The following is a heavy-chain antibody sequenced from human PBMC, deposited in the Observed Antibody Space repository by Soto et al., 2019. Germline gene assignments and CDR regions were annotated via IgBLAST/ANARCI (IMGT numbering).Heavy chain of an antibody. J-gene: IGHJ4*02. V-gene: IGHV1-2*02. D-gene: IGHD2-8*02. CDR3: ARGDYGAGGYPFPYFDY. Sequence: HEHLVQSGAEVKRPGASLKVSCKASGYSFTGYYIHWVRQAPGQGLEWMGWINPDSGATNYAQNFQGRVTLTSDTSISPASMDLTRLTSDDTAVYYCARGDYGAGGYPFPYFDYWGQGTLVIVSS. CDR2: INPDSGAT. CDR1: GYSFTGYY.